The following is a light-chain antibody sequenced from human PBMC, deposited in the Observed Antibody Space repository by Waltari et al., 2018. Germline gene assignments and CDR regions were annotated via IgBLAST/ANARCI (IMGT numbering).Light chain of an antibody. CDR1: GSNIGTNY. J-gene: IGLJ3*02. CDR3: ATWDSSLSGV. V-gene: IGLV1-51*02. CDR2: ENN. Sequence: QSVLTQPPSVSAAPGQKVTISCSGSGSNIGTNYVSWYQQLPGTAPKLLIYENNKRPSGIPDRFSASKSGTSATLGITGLQTGDEADYYCATWDSSLSGVFGGGTKLTVL.